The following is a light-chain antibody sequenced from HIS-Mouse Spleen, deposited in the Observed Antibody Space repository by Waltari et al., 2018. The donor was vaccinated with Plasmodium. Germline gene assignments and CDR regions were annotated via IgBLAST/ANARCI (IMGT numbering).Light chain of an antibody. CDR1: QSISSY. J-gene: IGKJ1*01. Sequence: DIQMNQSPSSLSASVGDRVTITCRASQSISSYLNWYQQKPGKAPKRMIYAASSLQSGVPSRVRGSGSGTDFTLTISSLQPEDFATYYCQQSYSTPWTFGQGTKVEVK. CDR2: AAS. V-gene: IGKV1-39*01. CDR3: QQSYSTPWT.